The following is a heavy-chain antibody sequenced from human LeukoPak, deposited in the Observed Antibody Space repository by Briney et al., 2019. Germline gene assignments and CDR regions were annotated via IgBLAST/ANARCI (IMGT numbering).Heavy chain of an antibody. V-gene: IGHV3-30*02. J-gene: IGHJ6*03. CDR3: AKGSYYCSNSCPQFYYYMDV. CDR1: GFSFSRHG. D-gene: IGHD2-2*01. CDR2: VRYDGSEQ. Sequence: GGSLRLSCVASGFSFSRHGMHWVRQAPGKGLEWVAFVRYDGSEQYYADSVKGRFTISRDDSKNTVFMQMNSLRVEDTAVYYCAKGSYYCSNSCPQFYYYMDVWGQGTTVTVSS.